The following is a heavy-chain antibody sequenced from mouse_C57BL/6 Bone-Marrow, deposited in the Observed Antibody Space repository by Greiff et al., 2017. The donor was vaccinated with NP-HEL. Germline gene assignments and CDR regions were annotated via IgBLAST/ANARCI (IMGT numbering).Heavy chain of an antibody. CDR3: ATIYYYGSNDY. V-gene: IGHV1-64*01. CDR1: GYTFTSYW. J-gene: IGHJ2*01. D-gene: IGHD1-1*01. Sequence: QVQLQQPGAELVKPGASVKLSCKASGYTFTSYWMHWVKQRPGQGLEWIGMIHPNSGSTNYNEKFKSKATLTVDKSSSTAYMQLSSLTSEDSAVYYCATIYYYGSNDYWGQGTTRTVSS. CDR2: IHPNSGST.